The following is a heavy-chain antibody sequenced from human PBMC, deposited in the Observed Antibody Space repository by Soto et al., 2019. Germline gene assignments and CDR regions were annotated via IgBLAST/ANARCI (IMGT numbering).Heavy chain of an antibody. Sequence: EVQLVESGGDLVTPGGSLRLSCATSGFTFSSAWMSWVRQAPGEGLEWVGRIKSKADGETIEYAAPVKGRFTISRDDSKATVFLQMNSLKAEDTAIYYCAADIPPPQGPSYPIDYWGQGTLVTVSS. CDR3: AADIPPPQGPSYPIDY. CDR2: IKSKADGETI. CDR1: GFTFSSAW. D-gene: IGHD1-26*01. J-gene: IGHJ4*02. V-gene: IGHV3-15*01.